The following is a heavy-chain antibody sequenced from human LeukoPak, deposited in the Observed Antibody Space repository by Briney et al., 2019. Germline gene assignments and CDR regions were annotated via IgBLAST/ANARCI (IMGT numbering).Heavy chain of an antibody. V-gene: IGHV3-33*01. CDR3: ARDLYSRNLDY. CDR1: GFNFILFG. D-gene: IGHD4-11*01. CDR2: MRYDGDYK. Sequence: PGGSLRLSSAASGFNFILFGMHWVRQAPGEGLEWVALMRYDGDYKYYGDSVKGRFTISRDNFKNMVYLEMNSLRAEDTAVYYCARDLYSRNLDYWGQGSLVTVSS. J-gene: IGHJ4*02.